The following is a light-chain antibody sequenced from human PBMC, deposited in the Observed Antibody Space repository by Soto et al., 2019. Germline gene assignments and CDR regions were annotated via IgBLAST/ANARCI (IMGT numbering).Light chain of an antibody. CDR1: SSNIGSNT. CDR3: AAWDDSLNVVV. J-gene: IGLJ2*01. CDR2: SNN. Sequence: QSVLTQPPSASGTPGQRVTISCSGSSSNIGSNTVNWYQQLPGTAPKLLIYSNNQRPSGVPDRFSGSKSGTSASLAISGLQSEHEADYYCAAWDDSLNVVVFGGGTKLTVL. V-gene: IGLV1-44*01.